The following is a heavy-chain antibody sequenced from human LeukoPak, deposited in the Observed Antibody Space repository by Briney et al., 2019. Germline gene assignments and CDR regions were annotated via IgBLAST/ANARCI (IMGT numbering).Heavy chain of an antibody. CDR3: ARTVEMATAYFDY. CDR2: IYYSGST. D-gene: IGHD5-24*01. J-gene: IGHJ4*02. CDR1: GGSISSYY. V-gene: IGHV4-59*08. Sequence: SETLSLTCTVSGGSISSYYWSWIRQPPGKGLEWIGYIYYSGSTNYNPSLKSRVTISVDTSKNQFSLKLSSVTAADTAVYYCARTVEMATAYFDYWGQGTLVTVSS.